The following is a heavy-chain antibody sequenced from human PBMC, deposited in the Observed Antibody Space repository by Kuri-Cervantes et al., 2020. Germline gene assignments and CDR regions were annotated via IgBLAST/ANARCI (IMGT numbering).Heavy chain of an antibody. CDR2: ISWNSGSI. J-gene: IGHJ6*02. Sequence: GGSLRLSCAASGFTFDDYAMHWVRQAPGKGLEWVSGISWNSGSIGYADSVKGRFTISRDNAKNSLYLQMNSLRAEDTALYYCAKDILGVDGTGDYYYYYGMDVWGQGTTVTVSS. D-gene: IGHD3-3*01. CDR3: AKDILGVDGTGDYYYYYGMDV. V-gene: IGHV3-9*01. CDR1: GFTFDDYA.